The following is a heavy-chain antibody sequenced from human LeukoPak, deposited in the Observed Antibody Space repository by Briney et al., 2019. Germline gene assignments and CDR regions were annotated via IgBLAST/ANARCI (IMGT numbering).Heavy chain of an antibody. CDR2: ISYDGSNK. CDR3: GYDSSGSHDY. D-gene: IGHD3-22*01. Sequence: PGGSLRLSCAASGFTFSSYGMHWVRQAPGKGLEWVAVISYDGSNKYYADSVKGRFTISRDNSKNTLYLQMNSLRAEDTAVYYCGYDSSGSHDYWGQGTLVTVS. V-gene: IGHV3-30*03. CDR1: GFTFSSYG. J-gene: IGHJ4*02.